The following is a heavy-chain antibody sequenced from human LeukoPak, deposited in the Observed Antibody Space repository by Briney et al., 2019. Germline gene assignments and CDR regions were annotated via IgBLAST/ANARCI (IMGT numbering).Heavy chain of an antibody. V-gene: IGHV3-73*01. CDR3: TPSLYDILTGSDY. Sequence: TGGSLRLSCAASGFTFSGSAMRWVRQASGKGLEWVGRIRSKANSYTTAYAASVKGRFTISRDDSKNTAYLQMNSLKTEDTAVYYCTPSLYDILTGSDYWGQGTLVTVSS. CDR1: GFTFSGSA. D-gene: IGHD3-9*01. J-gene: IGHJ4*02. CDR2: IRSKANSYTT.